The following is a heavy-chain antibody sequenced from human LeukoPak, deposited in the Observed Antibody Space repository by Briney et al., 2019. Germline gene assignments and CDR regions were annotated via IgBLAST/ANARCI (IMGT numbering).Heavy chain of an antibody. J-gene: IGHJ4*02. Sequence: GGSLRLSCAASGFTFDDYAMHWVRQAPGKGLEWVSGISWNSGSIGYADSVKGRFTTSRDNAKNSLYLQMNSLRAEDTALYYCAKAFTFGGVIAPFDYWGQGTLVTVSS. CDR1: GFTFDDYA. D-gene: IGHD3-16*02. CDR2: ISWNSGSI. CDR3: AKAFTFGGVIAPFDY. V-gene: IGHV3-9*01.